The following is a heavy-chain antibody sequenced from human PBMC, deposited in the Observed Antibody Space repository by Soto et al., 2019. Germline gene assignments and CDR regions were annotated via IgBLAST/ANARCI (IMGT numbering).Heavy chain of an antibody. CDR1: GFTFSSYA. D-gene: IGHD6-13*01. V-gene: IGHV3-23*01. Sequence: GGSLSLSCAASGFTFSSYAMSWVRQAPGKGLEWVSAISGSGGSIYYADSVKGRFTISRDNSKNTLYLQMNSLRAEDTAVYYCAKDQAAAGNHFDYWGQGTLVTVSS. CDR3: AKDQAAAGNHFDY. J-gene: IGHJ4*02. CDR2: ISGSGGSI.